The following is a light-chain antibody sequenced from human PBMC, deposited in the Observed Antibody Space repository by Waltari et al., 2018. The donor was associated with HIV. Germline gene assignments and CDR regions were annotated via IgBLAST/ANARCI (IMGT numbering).Light chain of an antibody. CDR1: QSVSSY. J-gene: IGKJ3*01. Sequence: TQSPSSLSASVGDRVTITCRASQSVSSYLNWYQQKPGKAPKLLIYDASILQSGVPARFSGSGSGTDFTLTINSLQPEDFATYYCQESYSSPFTFGPGTQVDIK. CDR3: QESYSSPFT. CDR2: DAS. V-gene: IGKV1-39*01.